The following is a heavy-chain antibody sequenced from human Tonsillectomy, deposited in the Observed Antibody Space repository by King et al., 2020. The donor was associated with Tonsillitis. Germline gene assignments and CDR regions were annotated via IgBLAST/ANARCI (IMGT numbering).Heavy chain of an antibody. CDR2: ISGGGGST. V-gene: IGHV3-23*04. Sequence: VQLVESGGGLIQPGGSLRLSCAASGFTFSSYAMSWVRQAPGKGLEWVSAISGGGGSTFYADSVKGRFTISRDNSKSTLYLQMNSLRAEDTAVYHCAQVGYYGDHFDYWGQGTLVTVSP. J-gene: IGHJ4*02. D-gene: IGHD4-17*01. CDR3: AQVGYYGDHFDY. CDR1: GFTFSSYA.